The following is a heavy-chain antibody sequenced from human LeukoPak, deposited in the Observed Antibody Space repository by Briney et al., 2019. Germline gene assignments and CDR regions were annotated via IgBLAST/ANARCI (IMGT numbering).Heavy chain of an antibody. D-gene: IGHD2-2*01. J-gene: IGHJ6*03. Sequence: PSETLSLTCTVSGGSISSYYWSWIRQPPGKGLEWIGYIYYSGTTNSNPSLKSRVTISVDTSKNQFSLKLSSVTAADTAVYYCARTTEGYCRSTSCYGFYYSYYMDVWGKGTTVTISS. CDR3: ARTTEGYCRSTSCYGFYYSYYMDV. CDR1: GGSISSYY. CDR2: IYYSGTT. V-gene: IGHV4-59*01.